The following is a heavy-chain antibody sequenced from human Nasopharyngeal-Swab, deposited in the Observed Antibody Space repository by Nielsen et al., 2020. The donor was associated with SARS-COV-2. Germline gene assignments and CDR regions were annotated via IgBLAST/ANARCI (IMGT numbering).Heavy chain of an antibody. CDR1: GGTFSSYA. CDR2: IIPIFGTA. Sequence: SVKVSCKASGGTFSSYAISWVRQAPGQGLEWMGGIIPIFGTANYAQKFQGRVTITADESTSTAYMELNSLRSEDTAVYYCASGGLVRNYYYYYYMDVWGKGTTVTVSS. J-gene: IGHJ6*03. V-gene: IGHV1-69*13. D-gene: IGHD6-6*01. CDR3: ASGGLVRNYYYYYYMDV.